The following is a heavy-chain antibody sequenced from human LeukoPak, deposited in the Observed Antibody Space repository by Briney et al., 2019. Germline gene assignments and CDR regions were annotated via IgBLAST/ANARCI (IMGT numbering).Heavy chain of an antibody. CDR2: IWYDGSNK. J-gene: IGHJ4*02. CDR1: GLTFSSYG. Sequence: GRSLRLSCAASGLTFSSYGMHWVRQAPGKGLEWVAVIWYDGSNKYYADSVKGRFTISRDNTRKSLSLQMSSLRSEDTALYYCAGESETSGWYDYWGQGTLVTVSS. CDR3: AGESETSGWYDY. D-gene: IGHD6-19*01. V-gene: IGHV3-33*01.